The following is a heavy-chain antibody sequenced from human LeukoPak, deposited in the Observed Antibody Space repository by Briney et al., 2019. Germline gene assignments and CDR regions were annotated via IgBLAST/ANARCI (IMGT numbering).Heavy chain of an antibody. D-gene: IGHD3-22*01. CDR2: ISAYNGNT. CDR1: GYTFTSYG. J-gene: IGHJ4*02. CDR3: ARDFSRPYYYDSSGYGGVDY. Sequence: ASVKVSCKASGYTFTSYGISWVRQAPGQGLEWMGWISAYNGNTNYAQKLQGRVTMTTDTSTSTAYMELRSLRSDDTAVYYCARDFSRPYYYDSSGYGGVDYWGQGTLVTVSS. V-gene: IGHV1-18*01.